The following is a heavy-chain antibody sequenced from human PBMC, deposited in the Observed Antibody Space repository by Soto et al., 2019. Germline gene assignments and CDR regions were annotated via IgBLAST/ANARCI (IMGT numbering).Heavy chain of an antibody. CDR2: IYYSGST. Sequence: SETLSLTCTVSGGSISSGGYYWSWIRQHPGKGLEWIGYIYYSGSTYYNPSLKSRVTISVDTSKNQFSLKLSSVTAADTAVYYCARLLGDEIYYYYGMDVWGQGTTVTVSS. V-gene: IGHV4-31*03. CDR3: ARLLGDEIYYYYGMDV. J-gene: IGHJ6*02. CDR1: GGSISSGGYY. D-gene: IGHD3-10*02.